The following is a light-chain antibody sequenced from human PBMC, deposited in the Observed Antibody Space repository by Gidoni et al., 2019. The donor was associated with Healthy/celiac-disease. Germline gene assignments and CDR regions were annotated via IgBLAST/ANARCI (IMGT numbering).Light chain of an antibody. V-gene: IGKV1-39*01. CDR3: QQSYSTRWT. Sequence: DIQMTQSPSSLSASVGDRVTITCRASQSISSYLNWYQQQPGTAPKLLIYAASSLQSGVPSRFSGRGSGTDFTLTISSLQPEDFATYYCQQSYSTRWTCGQGTKVEIK. CDR1: QSISSY. CDR2: AAS. J-gene: IGKJ1*01.